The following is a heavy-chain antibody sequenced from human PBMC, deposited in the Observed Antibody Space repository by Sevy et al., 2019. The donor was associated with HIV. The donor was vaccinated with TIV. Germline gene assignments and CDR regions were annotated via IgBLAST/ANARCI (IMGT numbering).Heavy chain of an antibody. D-gene: IGHD3-22*01. Sequence: GGSLRLSCSASGFTFSSYAMHWVRQAPGKGLEYVSAISSNGGSTYYADSVKGRFTISRDNSKNTLYLQMSSLRAEDTAVYYCVKDRSITMIVVGTGTFDIWGHGTMVTVSS. CDR3: VKDRSITMIVVGTGTFDI. J-gene: IGHJ3*02. CDR2: ISSNGGST. CDR1: GFTFSSYA. V-gene: IGHV3-64D*06.